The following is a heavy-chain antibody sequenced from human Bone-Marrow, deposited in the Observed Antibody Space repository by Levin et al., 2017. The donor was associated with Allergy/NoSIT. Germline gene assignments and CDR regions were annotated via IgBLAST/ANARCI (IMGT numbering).Heavy chain of an antibody. J-gene: IGHJ4*02. CDR2: ISYDGSNE. D-gene: IGHD5-18*01. Sequence: LSLTCAASGFTFSNYGMHWVRQAPGKGLEWVAVISYDGSNEYYVDSVKGRFTISRDNSKNTLYLQMNSLRAEDTAVYYCAKAATRIQSPFDYWGQGTLVTVSS. CDR1: GFTFSNYG. V-gene: IGHV3-30*18. CDR3: AKAATRIQSPFDY.